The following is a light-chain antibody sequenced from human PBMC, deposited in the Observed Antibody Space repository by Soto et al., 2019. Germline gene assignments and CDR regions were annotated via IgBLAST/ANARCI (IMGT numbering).Light chain of an antibody. V-gene: IGLV2-8*01. CDR2: DVS. J-gene: IGLJ1*01. CDR1: SSDVGAYNY. Sequence: SVLTQPRSASGSPGQSVSIPCTGTSSDVGAYNYVSWYQQHPGKAPKLLIFDVSKRPSGVPDRFSGSKSGNTASLTVSGLQAEDEADYYCSSYAGSVYVFRTVTKVTVL. CDR3: SSYAGSVYV.